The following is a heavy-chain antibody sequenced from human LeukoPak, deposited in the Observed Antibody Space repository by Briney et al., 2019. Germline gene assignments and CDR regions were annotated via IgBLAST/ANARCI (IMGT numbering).Heavy chain of an antibody. CDR3: ARVGVLSIVVVSTSHYYYYMDV. D-gene: IGHD3-22*01. CDR1: GGSISSYY. V-gene: IGHV4-4*07. J-gene: IGHJ6*03. Sequence: SETLPLTCTVSGGSISSYYGSWIRQPAGKGLEWIGRIYTSGSTNYNPSLKSRVTMSVDTSKNQFSLKLSSVTAADTAVYYCARVGVLSIVVVSTSHYYYYMDVWGKGTTVTVSS. CDR2: IYTSGST.